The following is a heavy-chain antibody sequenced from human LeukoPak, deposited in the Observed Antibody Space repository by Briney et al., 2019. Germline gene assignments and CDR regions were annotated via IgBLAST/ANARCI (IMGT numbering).Heavy chain of an antibody. J-gene: IGHJ3*02. D-gene: IGHD3-22*01. Sequence: SETLSLTCTVSGGSISSYYWSWIRQPPGKGLEWIGYIYYSGSTNYNPSLKSRVTISVDTSKNQFSLKLSPVTAADTAVYYCARNYYDSNDAFDIWGQGTMVTVSS. CDR2: IYYSGST. CDR1: GGSISSYY. CDR3: ARNYYDSNDAFDI. V-gene: IGHV4-59*01.